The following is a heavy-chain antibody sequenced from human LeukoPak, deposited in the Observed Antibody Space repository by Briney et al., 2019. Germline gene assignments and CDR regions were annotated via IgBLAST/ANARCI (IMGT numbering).Heavy chain of an antibody. D-gene: IGHD5-18*01. CDR3: ARGRGYSYGYREVWFDP. CDR1: GYSISSGYF. J-gene: IGHJ5*02. CDR2: INHSGST. V-gene: IGHV4-38-2*02. Sequence: PSETLSLTCTVSGYSISSGYFWSWIRQPPGKGLEWIGEINHSGSTNYNPSLKSRVTISVDTSKNQFSLKLSSVTAAGTAVYYCARGRGYSYGYREVWFDPWGQGTLVTVSS.